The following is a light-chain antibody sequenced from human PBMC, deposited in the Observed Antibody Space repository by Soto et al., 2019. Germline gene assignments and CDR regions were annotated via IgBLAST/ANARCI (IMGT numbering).Light chain of an antibody. J-gene: IGKJ4*01. V-gene: IGKV1-5*01. CDR3: QQYSAY. Sequence: DVHLTQSPSTLSASVGDRVTITCRAIHNITTWLAWYQQRPGEAPKVLISEASSLVSGVPSRFSGSGSWTEFTLTISSLQPDDFATYYCQQYSAYFGGGTKVEIK. CDR2: EAS. CDR1: HNITTW.